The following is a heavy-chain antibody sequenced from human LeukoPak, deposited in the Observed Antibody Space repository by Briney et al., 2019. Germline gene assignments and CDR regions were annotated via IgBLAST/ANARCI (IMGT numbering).Heavy chain of an antibody. CDR1: GFTFSSYA. CDR3: AKSGYNRFDY. J-gene: IGHJ4*02. CDR2: ISGGST. D-gene: IGHD5-24*01. V-gene: IGHV3-23*01. Sequence: GGSLRLSCAASGFTFSSYAMSWVRQAPGKGLEWVSSISGGSTYYADSVKGRFTISRDNSKNTLYLQMNSLIAEDTAVYYCAKSGYNRFDYWGQGTRVTVSS.